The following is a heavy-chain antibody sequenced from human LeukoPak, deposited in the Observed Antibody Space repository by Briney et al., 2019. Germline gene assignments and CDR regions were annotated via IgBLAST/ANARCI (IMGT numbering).Heavy chain of an antibody. Sequence: GGSLRPSCAASGFTFSDYTMRWVRQAPGKRLEYVSAITSNGGNIHYANSVKGRFTISRDSSKNSLYLQMGGLRTEDMAVYHCARVKAGATISDFYYYYMDVWGKGTTVTVSS. CDR3: ARVKAGATISDFYYYYMDV. D-gene: IGHD1-26*01. CDR1: GFTFSDYT. CDR2: ITSNGGNI. V-gene: IGHV3-64*01. J-gene: IGHJ6*03.